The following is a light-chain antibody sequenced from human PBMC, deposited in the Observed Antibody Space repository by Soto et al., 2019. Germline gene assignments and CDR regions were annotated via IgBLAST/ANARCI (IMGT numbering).Light chain of an antibody. Sequence: QSVLTQPPSVSGAPGQRVTISCTGSSSNIGAGYDVHWYQQLPGTAPKLLIYGNSNRPSGVPDRFSGSKSGTSASLAITGLKAEDEADYYCQSYDSSLSAVFGTGPKXT. CDR1: SSNIGAGYD. V-gene: IGLV1-40*01. J-gene: IGLJ1*01. CDR3: QSYDSSLSAV. CDR2: GNS.